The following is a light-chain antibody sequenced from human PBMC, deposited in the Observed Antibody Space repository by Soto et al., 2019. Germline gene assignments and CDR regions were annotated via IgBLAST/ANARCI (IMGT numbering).Light chain of an antibody. CDR3: NSYAGSNNWV. CDR2: EVS. V-gene: IGLV2-8*01. CDR1: SSDVGGYNY. J-gene: IGLJ3*02. Sequence: QSALTQPPSASGSPGQSVTISCTGTSSDVGGYNYVSWYQQHPGKAPKLMIYEVSKRPSGVPDRFSGSKSGNTASLTVSGLQAEDEAGYYCNSYAGSNNWVFGGGTQLTVL.